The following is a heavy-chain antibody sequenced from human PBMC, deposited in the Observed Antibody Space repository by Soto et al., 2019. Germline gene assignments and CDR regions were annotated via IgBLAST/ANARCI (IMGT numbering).Heavy chain of an antibody. J-gene: IGHJ4*02. CDR1: GYTFTNQY. Sequence: QEQLVQSGAEVRKPGASVKVSCKAAGYTFTNQYIHWVRQAPGQGLEWMGIINPTGGSTTYAQKFQGRISMTGDTSTSTVYMDLSSLRSEDTAVYYCAREGSYYFDNRLDYWGQGTLVTVSS. CDR3: AREGSYYFDNRLDY. V-gene: IGHV1-46*01. D-gene: IGHD3-22*01. CDR2: INPTGGST.